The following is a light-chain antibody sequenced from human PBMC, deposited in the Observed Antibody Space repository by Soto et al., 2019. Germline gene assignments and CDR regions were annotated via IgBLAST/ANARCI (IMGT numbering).Light chain of an antibody. Sequence: QLVMTQPPLASGTPGQRVTISCSGSSSNIGSNTVNWYQQLPGTAPKLLIYSNNQRPSGVPDRFSGSKSGTSASLAISGLQSEDEADYYCAAWDDSLNGQVFGGGTKVTVL. CDR3: AAWDDSLNGQV. V-gene: IGLV1-44*01. J-gene: IGLJ3*02. CDR1: SSNIGSNT. CDR2: SNN.